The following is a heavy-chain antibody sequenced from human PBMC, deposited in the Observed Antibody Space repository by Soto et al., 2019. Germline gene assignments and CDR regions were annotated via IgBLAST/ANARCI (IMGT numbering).Heavy chain of an antibody. CDR3: GEGGSNWNYWVWFDP. CDR1: GGSISSGDYY. Sequence: SETLSLTCTVSGGSISSGDYYWSWIRQPPGKGLEWIGYIYYSGSTYYNPSLKSRVTISVDTSKNQFSLKLSSVTAADTAVFYCGEGGSNWNYWVWFDPWGQGTMVTVSS. J-gene: IGHJ5*02. V-gene: IGHV4-30-4*01. D-gene: IGHD1-7*01. CDR2: IYYSGST.